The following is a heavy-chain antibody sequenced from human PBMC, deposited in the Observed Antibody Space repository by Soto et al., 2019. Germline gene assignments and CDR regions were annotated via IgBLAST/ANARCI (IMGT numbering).Heavy chain of an antibody. CDR1: GGSISIFY. CDR2: IYYSGST. CDR3: ARVYSSGWTSEAY. V-gene: IGHV4-59*01. Sequence: QVQLQESGPGLVKPSETLSLTCTVSGGSISIFYLSGIRQPPGKGLEWIRYIYYSGSTNYNNTLNSPFTVSVDTSNNHFSVKLSCVTAADAGVYCCARVYSSGWTSEAYWGQGTLVTASS. J-gene: IGHJ4*02. D-gene: IGHD6-19*01.